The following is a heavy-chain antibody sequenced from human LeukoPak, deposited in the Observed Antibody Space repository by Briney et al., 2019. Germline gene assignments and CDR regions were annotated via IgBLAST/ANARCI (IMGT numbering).Heavy chain of an antibody. J-gene: IGHJ4*02. V-gene: IGHV3-74*01. CDR2: MDDDGSGA. CDR1: GFTLSSNW. CDR3: ATVFDF. Sequence: GGSLRLSCAVYGFTLSSNWMHWVRQAPGKGLERVARMDDDGSGASYADSVKGRFTISRDNAKNTVYLQMNSLRAEDTAVYYCATVFDFWGQGTLVTVSS.